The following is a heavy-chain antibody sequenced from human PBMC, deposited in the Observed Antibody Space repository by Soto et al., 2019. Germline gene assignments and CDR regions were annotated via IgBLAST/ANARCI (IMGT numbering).Heavy chain of an antibody. V-gene: IGHV1-8*01. CDR1: GYTFTTYD. CDR2: VSPNSDNT. Sequence: QVQLVQSGAEVREPGASVKVSCKASGYTFTTYDINWVRPAAGQGLEWMGWVSPNSDNTGYAQKFQGRVTMTRNPSMRTVYMELSGLRSEASAVYYCARGVGDLGDYWGQGTLVTVSS. CDR3: ARGVGDLGDY. D-gene: IGHD3-16*01. J-gene: IGHJ4*02.